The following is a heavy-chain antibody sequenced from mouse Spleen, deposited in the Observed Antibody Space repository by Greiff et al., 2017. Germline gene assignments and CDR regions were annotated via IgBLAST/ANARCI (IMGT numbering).Heavy chain of an antibody. Sequence: DVQLVESGGDLVKPGGSLKLSCAASGFTFSSYGMSWVRQTPDKRLEWVATISSGGSYTYYPDSVKGRFTISRDNAKNTLYLQMSSLKSEDTAMYYCARLTTVVADYAMDYWGQGTSVTVSS. CDR3: ARLTTVVADYAMDY. V-gene: IGHV5-6*01. CDR1: GFTFSSYG. CDR2: ISSGGSYT. D-gene: IGHD1-1*01. J-gene: IGHJ4*01.